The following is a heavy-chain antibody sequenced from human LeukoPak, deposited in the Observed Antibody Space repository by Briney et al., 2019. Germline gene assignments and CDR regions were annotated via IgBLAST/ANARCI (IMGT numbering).Heavy chain of an antibody. CDR2: INHSGST. CDR1: GGSFSDYY. D-gene: IGHD6-19*01. Sequence: SETLSLTCAVYGGSFSDYYWGWIRQPPGKGLEWIGEINHSGSTNYNPSLKSRVSISVDTSKNQFSLKLSSVTAADTAVYYCARAPEFSSGWLLDYWGQGTLVTVSS. CDR3: ARAPEFSSGWLLDY. V-gene: IGHV4-34*01. J-gene: IGHJ4*02.